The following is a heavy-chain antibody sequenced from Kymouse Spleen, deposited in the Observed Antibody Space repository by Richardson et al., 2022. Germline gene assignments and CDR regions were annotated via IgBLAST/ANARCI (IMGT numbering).Heavy chain of an antibody. V-gene: IGHV4-34*01. CDR1: GGSFSGYY. D-gene: IGHD2-2*02. CDR2: INHSGST. CDR3: ARGPPHCSSTSCYAGTFDY. J-gene: IGHJ4*02. Sequence: QVQLQQWGAGLLKPSETLSLTCAVYGGSFSGYYWSWIRQPPGKGLEWIGEINHSGSTNYNPSLKSRVTISVDTSKNQFSLKLSSVTAADTAVYYCARGPPHCSSTSCYAGTFDYWGQGTLVTVSS.